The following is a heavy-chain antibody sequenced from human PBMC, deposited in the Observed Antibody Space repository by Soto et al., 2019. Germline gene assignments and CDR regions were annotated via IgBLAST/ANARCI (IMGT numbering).Heavy chain of an antibody. Sequence: SETLSLTCTVSGGSISSSSYYWGWIRQPPGKGLEWIGSIYYSGSTYYNPSLKSRVTIPVDTSKNQFSLKLSSVTAADTAVYYCARRFDEDYGDFPYYYYGMDVWGQGTTVTVSS. CDR3: ARRFDEDYGDFPYYYYGMDV. D-gene: IGHD4-17*01. CDR2: IYYSGST. V-gene: IGHV4-39*01. CDR1: GGSISSSSYY. J-gene: IGHJ6*02.